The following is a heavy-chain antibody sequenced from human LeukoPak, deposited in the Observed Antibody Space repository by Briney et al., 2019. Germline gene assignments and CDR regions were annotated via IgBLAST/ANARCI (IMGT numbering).Heavy chain of an antibody. Sequence: SETLSLTCTVSGGSISSYYWSWIRQPPGKGLEWIGEINHSGSTNYNPSLKSRVTISVDTSKNQFSLKLSSVTAADTAVYYCARLRGSYYRQYAFDIWGQGTMVTVSS. CDR1: GGSISSYY. D-gene: IGHD1-26*01. CDR3: ARLRGSYYRQYAFDI. V-gene: IGHV4-34*01. CDR2: INHSGST. J-gene: IGHJ3*02.